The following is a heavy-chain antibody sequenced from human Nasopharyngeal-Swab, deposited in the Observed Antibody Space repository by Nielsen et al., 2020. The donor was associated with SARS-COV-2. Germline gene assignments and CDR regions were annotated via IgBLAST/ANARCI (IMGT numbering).Heavy chain of an antibody. D-gene: IGHD3-22*01. CDR2: INPSGGST. J-gene: IGHJ6*02. V-gene: IGHV1-46*01. CDR3: AREDYYDSSGYPPYYYYGMDV. Sequence: WVRQAPGQGLEWMGIINPSGGSTSYAQKFQGRVTMTRDTSTSTVYMELSNLRSKDTAVYYCAREDYYDSSGYPPYYYYGMDVWGQGTTVAVSS.